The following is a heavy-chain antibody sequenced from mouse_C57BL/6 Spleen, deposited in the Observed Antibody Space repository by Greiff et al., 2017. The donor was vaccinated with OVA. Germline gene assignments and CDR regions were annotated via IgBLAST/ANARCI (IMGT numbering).Heavy chain of an antibody. CDR1: GYTFTDYN. CDR2: INPNNGGT. V-gene: IGHV1-18*01. Sequence: VQLKESGPELVKPGASVKIPCKASGYTFTDYNMDWVKQSPGKSLEWIGDINPNNGGTIYNQKFKGKATLTVDKSSSTAYMELRSLTSEDTAVYYCARNYGYYYFDYWGQGTTLTVAS. J-gene: IGHJ2*01. D-gene: IGHD2-2*01. CDR3: ARNYGYYYFDY.